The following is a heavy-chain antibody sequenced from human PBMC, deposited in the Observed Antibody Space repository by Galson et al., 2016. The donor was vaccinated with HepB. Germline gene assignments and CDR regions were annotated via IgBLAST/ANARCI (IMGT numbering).Heavy chain of an antibody. CDR3: AKGPNQNNSCWYYEH. CDR2: VAHEGTVR. D-gene: IGHD6-19*01. Sequence: SLRLSCAASGFLFSDYGMHWVRQSAGKGLEWLADVAHEGTVRYYRDYVRGRFTISRDNSKNMMYLQMNDLRPEDTATYYCAKGPNQNNSCWYYEHWGRGTLVTVSS. J-gene: IGHJ4*02. CDR1: GFLFSDYG. V-gene: IGHV3-30*18.